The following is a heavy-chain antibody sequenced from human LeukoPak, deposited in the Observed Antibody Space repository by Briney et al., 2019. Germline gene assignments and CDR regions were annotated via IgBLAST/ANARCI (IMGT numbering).Heavy chain of an antibody. CDR3: AREGGFGYDDAFDT. J-gene: IGHJ3*02. CDR1: GFTFSTYE. D-gene: IGHD3-16*02. CDR2: ISGSGSSI. Sequence: GGSLRLSCTASGFTFSTYEMNLVRQAPGKGLEWISYISGSGSSIFYADSLQGRFTVSRDNAKNSVYLQMNSLRAEDTAVYYCAREGGFGYDDAFDTWGHGTTVTVSS. V-gene: IGHV3-48*03.